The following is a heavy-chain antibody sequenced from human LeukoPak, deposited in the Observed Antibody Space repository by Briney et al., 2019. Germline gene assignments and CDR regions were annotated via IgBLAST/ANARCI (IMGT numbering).Heavy chain of an antibody. V-gene: IGHV1-2*02. CDR1: GYTFSGHY. CDR2: INPNSGGT. CDR3: ARDRGNILTGYYDAFDI. J-gene: IGHJ3*02. D-gene: IGHD3-9*01. Sequence: GASVKVSCKASGYTFSGHYMHWVRQAPGQGLEWMGWINPNSGGTNYAQKFQGRVTMTRDTSISTAYMELSSLRSDDTAVYYCARDRGNILTGYYDAFDIWGQGTMVTVSS.